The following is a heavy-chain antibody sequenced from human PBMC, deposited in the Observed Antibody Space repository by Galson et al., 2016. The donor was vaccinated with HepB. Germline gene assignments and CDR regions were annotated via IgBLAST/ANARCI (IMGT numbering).Heavy chain of an antibody. D-gene: IGHD2-15*01. V-gene: IGHV3-30-3*02. CDR2: ISYLGISQ. J-gene: IGHJ3*01. CDR1: GYTFSSYI. CDR3: ARAGGTTSSFAFDL. Sequence: SLRLSCAASGYTFSSYIIHWVRQAPGKGLEWVSVISYLGISQDYADSVKGRFTISRDDSKNTLYLQLNGLGPEDTAVYYCARAGGTTSSFAFDLWGRGTLVTVSS.